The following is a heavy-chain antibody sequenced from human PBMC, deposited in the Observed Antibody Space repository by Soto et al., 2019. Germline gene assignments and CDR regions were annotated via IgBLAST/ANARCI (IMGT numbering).Heavy chain of an antibody. CDR3: ARRRGSRKYYYGMDV. D-gene: IGHD3-10*01. CDR2: IYYSGST. CDR1: GGSISSYY. J-gene: IGHJ6*02. Sequence: QVQLQESGPGLVKPSETLSLTCTVSGGSISSYYWSWIRQPPGKGLEWIGYIYYSGSTNYNPSLKSRVTISVDTSKNQFSLKLSSVTAADTAVYCCARRRGSRKYYYGMDVWGQGTTVTVSS. V-gene: IGHV4-59*01.